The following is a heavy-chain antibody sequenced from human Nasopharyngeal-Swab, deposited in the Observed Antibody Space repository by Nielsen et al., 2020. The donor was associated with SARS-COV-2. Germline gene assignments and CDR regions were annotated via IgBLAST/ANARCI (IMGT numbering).Heavy chain of an antibody. Sequence: GGSLRLSCAASGFTFSTYAMHWVRQAPGKGLEWVTFIWYDGSNKEYADAVKGRFTISRDNSKNTVFLQMNSLRVEDTADYYCATDAPGSGFALDTWGQGTMVTVLS. V-gene: IGHV3-30*02. CDR1: GFTFSTYA. J-gene: IGHJ3*02. CDR3: ATDAPGSGFALDT. CDR2: IWYDGSNK. D-gene: IGHD3-22*01.